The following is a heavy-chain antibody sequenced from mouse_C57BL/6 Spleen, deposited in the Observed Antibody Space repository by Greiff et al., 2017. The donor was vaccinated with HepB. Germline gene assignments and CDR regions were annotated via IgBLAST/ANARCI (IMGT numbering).Heavy chain of an antibody. CDR3: ARGTTTVRGGDY. CDR1: GYTFTSYT. J-gene: IGHJ4*01. D-gene: IGHD1-1*01. V-gene: IGHV1-4*01. CDR2: INPSSGYT. Sequence: QVQLQKSGAELARPGASVKMSCKASGYTFTSYTMHWVKQRPGQGLEWIGYINPSSGYTKYNQKFKDKATLTADKSSSTAYMQLSSLTSEDSAVYYCARGTTTVRGGDYWGQGTSVTVSS.